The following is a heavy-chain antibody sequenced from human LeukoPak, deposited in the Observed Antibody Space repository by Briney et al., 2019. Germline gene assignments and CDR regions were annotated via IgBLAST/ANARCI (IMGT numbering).Heavy chain of an antibody. CDR3: ARAEVGATLNDAFDI. J-gene: IGHJ3*02. V-gene: IGHV1-69*13. D-gene: IGHD1-26*01. Sequence: SVKVSCKASGGTFSSYAISWVRQAPGQGLEWMGGIIPIFGTANYAQKFQGRVTITADESTSTAYMELSSLRSEDTAVYYCARAEVGATLNDAFDIWGQGTMVTVSS. CDR1: GGTFSSYA. CDR2: IIPIFGTA.